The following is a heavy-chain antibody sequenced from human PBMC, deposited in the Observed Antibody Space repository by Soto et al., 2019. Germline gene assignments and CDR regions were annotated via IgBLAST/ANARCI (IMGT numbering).Heavy chain of an antibody. CDR2: LGGNGFTT. J-gene: IGHJ6*03. CDR3: AKALRPSLNFFYYLDV. CDR1: GFTFGSYA. V-gene: IGHV3-23*01. D-gene: IGHD2-2*01. Sequence: EVQLLESGGGLVQPGGSLRLSCVVSGFTFGSYAMSWVRQAPEKGPEWVAILGGNGFTTYNADSVKGRLTISHDKSKSTLFLQINTLRAADTGVYYCAKALRPSLNFFYYLDVLGRGTSVTFSS.